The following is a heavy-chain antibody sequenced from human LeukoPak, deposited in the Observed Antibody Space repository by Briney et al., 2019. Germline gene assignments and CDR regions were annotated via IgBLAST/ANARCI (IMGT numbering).Heavy chain of an antibody. CDR3: ARVISGSYYY. J-gene: IGHJ4*02. D-gene: IGHD1-26*01. Sequence: GGSLRLSCAASGFTFSSYDMHWVRQAPGKGLEWMANIKQDGSEKYYVDSVKGRFTISRDNAKNSLYLQMNSLRAEDTALYYCARVISGSYYYWGQGALVTVSS. V-gene: IGHV3-7*01. CDR1: GFTFSSYD. CDR2: IKQDGSEK.